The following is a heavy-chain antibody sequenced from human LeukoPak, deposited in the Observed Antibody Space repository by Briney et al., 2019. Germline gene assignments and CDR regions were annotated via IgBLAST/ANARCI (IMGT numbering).Heavy chain of an antibody. J-gene: IGHJ4*02. CDR1: GFTFSSFD. V-gene: IGHV3-48*01. CDR2: VSGTSGSI. Sequence: PGGSLRLSCAASGFTFSSFDMNWVRQAPGKGLEWVAYVSGTSGSIYYADSVKGRFSIARDNAKNSLYLQMNSLRAEDTAVYYCARDEPGGRATTNDYWGQGTLVTVSS. D-gene: IGHD1-26*01. CDR3: ARDEPGGRATTNDY.